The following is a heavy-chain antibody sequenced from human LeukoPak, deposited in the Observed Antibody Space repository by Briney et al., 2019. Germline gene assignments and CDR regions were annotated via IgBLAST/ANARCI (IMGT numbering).Heavy chain of an antibody. Sequence: GGSLRLSCAASGFTFSSYSMNWVRQAPGKGLEWVSYISSSSSTTYYADSVKGRFTISRDNAKNSLYLQMNSLRDEDTAVYYCARYQYSSGQMFDYWGQGTLVTVSS. D-gene: IGHD6-19*01. V-gene: IGHV3-48*02. CDR2: ISSSSSTT. J-gene: IGHJ4*02. CDR1: GFTFSSYS. CDR3: ARYQYSSGQMFDY.